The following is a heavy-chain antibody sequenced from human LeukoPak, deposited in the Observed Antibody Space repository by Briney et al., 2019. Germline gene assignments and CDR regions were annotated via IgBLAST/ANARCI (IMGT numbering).Heavy chain of an antibody. D-gene: IGHD1-26*01. J-gene: IGHJ4*02. Sequence: PGGSLSLSCAASGFTFSSYAMSWVRQAPGKGLEWVSTISGSGRNTFYADSVKGRFTISRDNSKNTLHLQTNSLRADDTAVYYCVKDPQSGEVLTWGQGTPVTVSS. CDR3: VKDPQSGEVLT. CDR2: ISGSGRNT. CDR1: GFTFSSYA. V-gene: IGHV3-23*01.